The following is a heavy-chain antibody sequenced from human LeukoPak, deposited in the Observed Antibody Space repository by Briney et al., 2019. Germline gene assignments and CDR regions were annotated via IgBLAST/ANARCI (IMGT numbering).Heavy chain of an antibody. Sequence: GASVKVSCKASGYTFTGYYMHWVRQAPGQGLEWMGRINPNSGGTNYAQKFQGRVTMTRDTSISTAYMELGRLRSDDTAVYYCARHTAMVSKPFDYWGQGTLVTVSS. CDR2: INPNSGGT. CDR3: ARHTAMVSKPFDY. V-gene: IGHV1-2*06. J-gene: IGHJ4*02. D-gene: IGHD5-18*01. CDR1: GYTFTGYY.